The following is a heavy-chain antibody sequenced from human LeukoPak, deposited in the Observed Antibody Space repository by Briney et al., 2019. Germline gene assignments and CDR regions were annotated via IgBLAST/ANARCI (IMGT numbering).Heavy chain of an antibody. CDR3: AKVKSRPWGSAFDGFDV. D-gene: IGHD7-27*01. CDR2: ISRSSDNT. CDR1: GFSFSEYG. Sequence: GGSLRLSCAGSGFSFSEYGMSWVRQPPGKGLEWVSSISRSSDNTYYADSVKGRFTISRDNSKNTMYLQMNNLRAEDTAIYYCAKVKSRPWGSAFDGFDVWDQGTMVTVSS. J-gene: IGHJ3*01. V-gene: IGHV3-23*01.